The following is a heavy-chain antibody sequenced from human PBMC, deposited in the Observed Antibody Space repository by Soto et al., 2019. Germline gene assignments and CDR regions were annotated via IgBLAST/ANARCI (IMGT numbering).Heavy chain of an antibody. D-gene: IGHD3-22*01. CDR1: GYTFTSYG. CDR2: ISAYNGNT. CDR3: AREDTETYYYDSSGWRSAFDI. J-gene: IGHJ3*02. Sequence: ASVKVSCKASGYTFTSYGISWVRQAPGQGLEWMGWISAYNGNTNYAQKLQGRVTMTTDTSTSTAYVELRSLRSDDTAVYYCAREDTETYYYDSSGWRSAFDIWGQGTMVTVSS. V-gene: IGHV1-18*01.